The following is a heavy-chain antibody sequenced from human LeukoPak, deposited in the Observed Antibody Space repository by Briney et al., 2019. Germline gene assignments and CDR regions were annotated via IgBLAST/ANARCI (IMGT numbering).Heavy chain of an antibody. D-gene: IGHD2-15*01. J-gene: IGHJ4*02. CDR2: ISGSGGST. Sequence: GSLRLSCAASGFTFSSYAMSWVRQAPGKGLEWVSAISGSGGSTYYADSVKGRFNISRDNSKNTLYLQMNSLRAEDTAVYYCAKHPGRYCSGGSCYSGYWGQGTLVTVSS. V-gene: IGHV3-23*01. CDR3: AKHPGRYCSGGSCYSGY. CDR1: GFTFSSYA.